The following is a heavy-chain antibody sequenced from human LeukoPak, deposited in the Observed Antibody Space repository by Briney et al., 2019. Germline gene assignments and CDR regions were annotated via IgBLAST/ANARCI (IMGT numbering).Heavy chain of an antibody. CDR2: IWYDGSNE. Sequence: GRSLRLSCAASGFTFSSYGMHWVRQAPGKGLEWVAVIWYDGSNEYYADSVKGRFTISRDNSKNTLYLQMNSLRAEDTAVYYCAKAGFDYWGQGTLVTVSS. CDR1: GFTFSSYG. V-gene: IGHV3-33*06. J-gene: IGHJ4*02. CDR3: AKAGFDY.